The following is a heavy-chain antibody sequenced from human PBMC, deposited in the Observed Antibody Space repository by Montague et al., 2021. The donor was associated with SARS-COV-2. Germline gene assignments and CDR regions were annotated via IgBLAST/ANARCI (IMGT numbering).Heavy chain of an antibody. J-gene: IGHJ2*01. CDR1: GGSISGDNYY. CDR3: ARNRGWGSRGAGYIDL. CDR2: IYYTGST. Sequence: TLSLTCTVSGGSISGDNYYWTWIRQHPGKGLEWIAYIYYTGSTYYNPSLQSRLRTSLDTSKNQFSLTLTSVTAAGTAIYYCARNRGWGSRGAGYIDLWGRGTLVTVSS. D-gene: IGHD7-27*01. V-gene: IGHV4-31*03.